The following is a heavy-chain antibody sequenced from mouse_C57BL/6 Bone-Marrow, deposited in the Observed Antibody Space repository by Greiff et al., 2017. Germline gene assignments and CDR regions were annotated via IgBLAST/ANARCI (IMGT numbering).Heavy chain of an antibody. CDR3: TREGGSYAMDY. Sequence: EVKLVESGEGLVKPGGSLKLSCAASGFTFSSYAMSWVRQTPEKRLEWVAYISSGGNYFYYADTVKGRFNISRDKARNTQYLQMSSLKSEDTATYYCTREGGSYAMDYWGEGTSGTVSS. V-gene: IGHV5-9-1*02. J-gene: IGHJ4*01. CDR2: ISSGGNYF. CDR1: GFTFSSYA. D-gene: IGHD3-1*01.